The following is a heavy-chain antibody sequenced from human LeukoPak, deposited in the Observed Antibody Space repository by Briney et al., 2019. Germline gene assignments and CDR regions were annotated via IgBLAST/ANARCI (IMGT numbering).Heavy chain of an antibody. Sequence: ASVKVSCKASGYTFTDNYMHWVRQAPGQGLEWMGWINPNSGGTNYAKNFQGRVTMTRDTSISTAYMELSGLTSDDTAVYYCARDYIPSYWGQGTLVTVSS. CDR1: GYTFTDNY. D-gene: IGHD4-11*01. CDR2: INPNSGGT. J-gene: IGHJ4*02. CDR3: ARDYIPSY. V-gene: IGHV1-2*02.